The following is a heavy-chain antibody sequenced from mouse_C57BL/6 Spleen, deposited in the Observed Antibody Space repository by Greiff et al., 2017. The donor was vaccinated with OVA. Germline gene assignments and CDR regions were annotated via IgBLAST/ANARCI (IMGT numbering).Heavy chain of an antibody. J-gene: IGHJ3*01. CDR1: GYAFSSYW. V-gene: IGHV1-80*01. D-gene: IGHD2-2*01. CDR3: ARGGDGYDTGFAY. CDR2: IYPGDGDT. Sequence: QVQLQQSGAELVKPGASVKISCKASGYAFSSYWMNWVKQRPGKGLEWIGQIYPGDGDTNYNGKFKGKATLTADKSSSTAYMQLSSLTSEDSAVYFCARGGDGYDTGFAYWGQGTLVTVSA.